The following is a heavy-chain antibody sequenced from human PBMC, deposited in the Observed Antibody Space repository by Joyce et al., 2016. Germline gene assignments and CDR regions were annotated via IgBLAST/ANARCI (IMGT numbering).Heavy chain of an antibody. Sequence: VQLVQSGAEVKKPGSSVKVSCKVSGGNFYDYTTTWVRQAPGQGLEWMGRSIPIVGVANYARKFRGRVALTADKSTATAYLELNSLGLDDTAMFFCTRGRIEYSKTFNTYDIWGQGTMVTVSS. CDR3: TRGRIEYSKTFNTYDI. CDR1: GGNFYDYT. V-gene: IGHV1-69*04. J-gene: IGHJ3*02. D-gene: IGHD2/OR15-2a*01. CDR2: SIPIVGVA.